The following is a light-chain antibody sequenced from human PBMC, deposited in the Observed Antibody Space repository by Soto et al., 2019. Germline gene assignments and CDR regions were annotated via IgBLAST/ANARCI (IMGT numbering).Light chain of an antibody. J-gene: IGKJ1*01. Sequence: EIVLTQSPATLSLSPGERSTLSCMASQSVSSYLAWYQQKAGQAPRLLIYDAPNRATGIPARFSGSGSGTDFTLTISSLAPEDFAVYYCQQRSNWPPAFGQGTKVDIK. CDR1: QSVSSY. CDR3: QQRSNWPPA. CDR2: DAP. V-gene: IGKV3-11*01.